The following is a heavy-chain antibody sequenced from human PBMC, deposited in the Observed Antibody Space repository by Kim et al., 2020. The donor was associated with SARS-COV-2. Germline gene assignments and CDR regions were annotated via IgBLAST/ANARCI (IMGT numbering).Heavy chain of an antibody. CDR3: AKGGSWCDY. CDR2: GGDT. J-gene: IGHJ4*02. D-gene: IGHD6-13*01. Sequence: GGDTVTDDTATGRFTVTRDNSRTTLYLQLNSLPAEDTALYYCAKGGSWCDYWGQGTLVTVSS. V-gene: IGHV3-23*02.